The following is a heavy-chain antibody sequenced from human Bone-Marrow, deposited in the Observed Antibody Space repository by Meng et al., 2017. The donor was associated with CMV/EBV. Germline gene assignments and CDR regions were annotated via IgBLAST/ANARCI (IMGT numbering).Heavy chain of an antibody. Sequence: ASVKVSCKASGYTFTSYYMHWVRQATGQGLEWMGWMNPNSGNTGYAPKFQGRVTIARNTSISTAYMELSSLRSEDTAVYYCAADYSNFGTALYNWFDPWGQGTLVTVSS. V-gene: IGHV1-8*03. CDR2: MNPNSGNT. J-gene: IGHJ5*02. D-gene: IGHD4-11*01. CDR3: AADYSNFGTALYNWFDP. CDR1: GYTFTSYY.